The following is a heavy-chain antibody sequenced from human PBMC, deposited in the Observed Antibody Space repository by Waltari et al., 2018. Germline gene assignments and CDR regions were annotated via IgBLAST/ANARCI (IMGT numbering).Heavy chain of an antibody. Sequence: QVQLPESGPGLVKPSETLSLTCTVSGYSISSGYYWGWIRQPPGKGLEWIGSIYHSGSTYYNPSLKSRVTISVDTSKNQFSLKLSSVTAADTAVYYCARGRDYGSGSHHPFDYWGQGTLVTVSS. D-gene: IGHD3-10*01. V-gene: IGHV4-38-2*02. J-gene: IGHJ4*02. CDR3: ARGRDYGSGSHHPFDY. CDR2: IYHSGST. CDR1: GYSISSGYY.